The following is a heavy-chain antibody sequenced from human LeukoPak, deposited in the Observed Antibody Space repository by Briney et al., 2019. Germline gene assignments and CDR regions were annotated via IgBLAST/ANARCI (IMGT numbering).Heavy chain of an antibody. Sequence: SETLSLTCTVSGASISSSTYYWGWIRQAPGEGLEWIGYTYYSSSTYYNPSLKSRVTISVDTSKNQFSLMLNSVTAADTAVYYCATPGRIAVAGQFDYWGQGTLVTVSS. J-gene: IGHJ4*02. CDR1: GASISSSTYY. D-gene: IGHD6-19*01. CDR3: ATPGRIAVAGQFDY. V-gene: IGHV4-39*01. CDR2: TYYSSST.